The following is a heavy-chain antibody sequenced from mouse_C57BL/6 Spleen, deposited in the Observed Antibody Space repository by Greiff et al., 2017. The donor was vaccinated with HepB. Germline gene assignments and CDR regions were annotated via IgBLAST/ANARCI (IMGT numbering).Heavy chain of an antibody. CDR3: ARSDSNYPSWFAY. V-gene: IGHV1-50*01. Sequence: ESGAELVKPGASVKLSCKASGYTFTSYWMQWVKQRPGQGLEWIGEIDPSDSYTNYNQKFKGKATLTVDTSSSTAYMQLSSLTSEDSAVYYCARSDSNYPSWFAYWGQGTLVTVSA. CDR2: IDPSDSYT. J-gene: IGHJ3*01. CDR1: GYTFTSYW. D-gene: IGHD2-5*01.